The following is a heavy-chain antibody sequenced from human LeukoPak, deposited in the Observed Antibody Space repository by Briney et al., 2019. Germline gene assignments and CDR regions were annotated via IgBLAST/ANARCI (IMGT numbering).Heavy chain of an antibody. D-gene: IGHD3-22*01. CDR3: ARRARNYFDSSGFVSAYSFYYMDV. CDR2: IYYSGST. CDR1: GGYITSSSYY. V-gene: IGHV4-39*01. J-gene: IGHJ6*03. Sequence: SETLSLTCTVSGGYITSSSYYWDWIRQPPGRGLEWIGSIYYSGSTYYNSSLKSRVTISVDTSKNQFSLKLSSVTAADTAVYYCARRARNYFDSSGFVSAYSFYYMDVWGKGTTVTVSS.